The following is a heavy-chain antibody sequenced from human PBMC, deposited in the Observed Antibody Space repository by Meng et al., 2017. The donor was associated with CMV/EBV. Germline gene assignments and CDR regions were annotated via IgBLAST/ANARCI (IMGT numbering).Heavy chain of an antibody. CDR1: GGSFSGYY. Sequence: GGSLRLSCAVYGGSFSGYYWSWIRQPPGKGLEWVSSISSSSSYIYYADSVKGRFTISRDNAKNSLYLQMNSLRAEDTAVYYCARPNLFGVVDYWGQGTLVTVSS. V-gene: IGHV3-21*01. J-gene: IGHJ4*02. D-gene: IGHD3-3*01. CDR3: ARPNLFGVVDY. CDR2: ISSSSSYI.